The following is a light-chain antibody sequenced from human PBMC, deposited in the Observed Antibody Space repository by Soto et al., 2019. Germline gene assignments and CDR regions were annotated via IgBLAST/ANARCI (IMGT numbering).Light chain of an antibody. CDR1: QDISRY. CDR2: GTS. CDR3: QHYGSSSWT. Sequence: VMPKSPAILPLPPGEGPTLSGRASQDISRYFAWYQQKPGQAPRLLIYGTSSRATGIPDRFSGSGSGTDFTLTISRLEPEDFAVYFCQHYGSSSWTFGRGTKVDIK. J-gene: IGKJ1*01. V-gene: IGKV3-20*01.